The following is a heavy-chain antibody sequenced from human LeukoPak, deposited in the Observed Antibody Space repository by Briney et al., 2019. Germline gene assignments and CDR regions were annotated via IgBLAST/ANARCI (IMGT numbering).Heavy chain of an antibody. CDR2: INPNSGGT. CDR3: ARSLIAVAGTADFDY. Sequence: ASVKVSCKASGYTFTGYYMHWVRQAPGQGLEWMGWINPNSGGTNYAQKFQGRVTMTRDTSISTAYMELSRLRSDDTAVYYCARSLIAVAGTADFDYWGQGTLVTVSS. V-gene: IGHV1-2*02. CDR1: GYTFTGYY. D-gene: IGHD6-19*01. J-gene: IGHJ4*02.